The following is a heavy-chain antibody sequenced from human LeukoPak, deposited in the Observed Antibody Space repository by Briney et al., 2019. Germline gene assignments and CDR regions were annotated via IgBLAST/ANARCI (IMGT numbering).Heavy chain of an antibody. D-gene: IGHD4-17*01. Sequence: GGSLRLSCAASGFTFSSYSMNWVRQAPGKGLEWVSSISSSSSYIYYADSVRGRFTISRDNTKNSLSLQMNSLRAEDTAVYYCARDPYNGYYGDDYYYYMDVWGKGTTVTISS. J-gene: IGHJ6*03. CDR2: ISSSSSYI. V-gene: IGHV3-21*01. CDR3: ARDPYNGYYGDDYYYYMDV. CDR1: GFTFSSYS.